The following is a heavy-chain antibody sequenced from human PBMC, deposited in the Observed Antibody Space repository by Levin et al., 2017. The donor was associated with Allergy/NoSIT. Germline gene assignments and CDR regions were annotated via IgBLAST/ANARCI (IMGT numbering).Heavy chain of an antibody. CDR2: IGTSSAYI. V-gene: IGHV3-21*01. D-gene: IGHD3-10*01. CDR1: GFTFSTYS. Sequence: GESLKISCATSGFTFSTYSMNWVRQAPGKGLEWVSSIGTSSAYIYYADSVKGRFTISRDNAKTSLYLQMNSLRAEDTALYYCARGITMVRGVMITDWYFDRWGRGTLVTVSS. CDR3: ARGITMVRGVMITDWYFDR. J-gene: IGHJ2*01.